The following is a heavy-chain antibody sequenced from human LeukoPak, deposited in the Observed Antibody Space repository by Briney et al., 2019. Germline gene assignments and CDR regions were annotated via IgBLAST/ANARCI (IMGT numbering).Heavy chain of an antibody. V-gene: IGHV4-39*07. CDR3: ARGGVGGYSSSGYLDY. Sequence: PSETLSLTCTVSGGSISSSSYYWGWIRQPPGKGLEWIGSIYYSGSTYYNPSLKSRVTISVDTSKNQSSLKLSSVTAADTAVYYCARGGVGGYSSSGYLDYWGQGTLVTVSS. D-gene: IGHD6-6*01. J-gene: IGHJ4*02. CDR1: GGSISSSSYY. CDR2: IYYSGST.